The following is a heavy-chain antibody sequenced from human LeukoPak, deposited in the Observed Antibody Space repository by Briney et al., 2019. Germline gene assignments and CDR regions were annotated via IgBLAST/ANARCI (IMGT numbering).Heavy chain of an antibody. J-gene: IGHJ6*03. Sequence: PGGSLRLSCAASGFTFSSYSMNWVRQAPGKGLEWVSSISSSSSYIYYEDSVKGRFTISRDNAKNSLYLQMNSLRAEDTAVYYCARDALIPYCSSTSCWGGYYYYMDVWGKGTTVTVSS. CDR1: GFTFSSYS. CDR2: ISSSSSYI. V-gene: IGHV3-21*01. CDR3: ARDALIPYCSSTSCWGGYYYYMDV. D-gene: IGHD2-2*01.